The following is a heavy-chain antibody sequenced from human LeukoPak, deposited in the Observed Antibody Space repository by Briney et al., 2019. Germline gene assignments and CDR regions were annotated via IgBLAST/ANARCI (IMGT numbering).Heavy chain of an antibody. V-gene: IGHV4-4*07. J-gene: IGHJ4*02. CDR3: ARSPDYSNTVSPYYFDY. Sequence: PSETLSLTCTVSGGSISSYYWSWLRQPAGKGLEWIGRIYTSGSTNYNPSLKSRVTMSVDTSKNQFSLKLSSVTAADTAVYYCARSPDYSNTVSPYYFDYWGQGTLVTVSS. CDR1: GGSISSYY. CDR2: IYTSGST. D-gene: IGHD4-11*01.